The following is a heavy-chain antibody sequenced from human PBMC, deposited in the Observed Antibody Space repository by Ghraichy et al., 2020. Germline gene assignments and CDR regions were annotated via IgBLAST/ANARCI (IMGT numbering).Heavy chain of an antibody. CDR3: VRTPPNWGFDY. J-gene: IGHJ4*02. Sequence: ASVKVSCKASGYTFTSYDINWARQATGQGLEWMGWMNPNSANTGYAQKFQGRVTMTRTTSISTAYMELSSLRSEDTAVYYCVRTPPNWGFDYWGQGTLVTVSS. CDR1: GYTFTSYD. D-gene: IGHD7-27*01. V-gene: IGHV1-8*01. CDR2: MNPNSANT.